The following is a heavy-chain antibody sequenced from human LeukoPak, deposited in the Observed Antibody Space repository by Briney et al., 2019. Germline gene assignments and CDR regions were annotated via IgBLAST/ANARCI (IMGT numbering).Heavy chain of an antibody. V-gene: IGHV3-23*01. J-gene: IGHJ5*02. Sequence: GGSLRLSCAASEFTFSSYAMSWVRQAPGKGLEWVSGISGSGSNTYYADSVKGRFTISRDNPKNTLYLQMNSLRAEDTAVYYCAREYGIVGATRGWFDPWGQGTLVTVSS. CDR3: AREYGIVGATRGWFDP. D-gene: IGHD1-26*01. CDR1: EFTFSSYA. CDR2: ISGSGSNT.